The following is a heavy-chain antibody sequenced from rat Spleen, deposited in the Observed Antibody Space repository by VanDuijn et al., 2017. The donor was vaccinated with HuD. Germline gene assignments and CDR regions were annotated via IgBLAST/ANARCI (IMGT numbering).Heavy chain of an antibody. Sequence: EVQLVESGGGLVQPGRSMRLSCAASGFIFRNYDMAWVRQAPTKGLEWVTSISYDDSSTYYRDSVKGRFTISRDNAKSTLYLQMDSLRSEDTATYYCAKRTYGYFDYWGQGVMVTVSS. J-gene: IGHJ2*01. CDR1: GFIFRNYD. CDR2: ISYDDSST. V-gene: IGHV5-25*01. CDR3: AKRTYGYFDY. D-gene: IGHD1-3*01.